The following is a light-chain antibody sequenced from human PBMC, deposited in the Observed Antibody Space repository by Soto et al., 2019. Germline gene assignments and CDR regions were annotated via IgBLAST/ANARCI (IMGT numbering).Light chain of an antibody. J-gene: IGKJ4*01. Sequence: DIQMTQSPSTLSASVGDRVTITCRASQNISNWLAWYQQRPGRAPNLLIHDASTLESGVPSRFSGSGSGTEFTLTISSLQPEDFATYYCLQHNSYPLTFGGGTKVDI. CDR1: QNISNW. V-gene: IGKV1-5*01. CDR2: DAS. CDR3: LQHNSYPLT.